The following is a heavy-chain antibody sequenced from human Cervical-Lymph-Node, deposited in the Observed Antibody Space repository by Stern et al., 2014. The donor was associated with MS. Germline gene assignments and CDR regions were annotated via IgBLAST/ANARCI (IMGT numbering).Heavy chain of an antibody. D-gene: IGHD1-26*01. V-gene: IGHV3-30*18. Sequence: DQLVESGGGVVQPGRSLRLSCAASGFTFSSYGMHWVRQAPGKGLEWVAVISYDGSNKYYADSVKGRFTISRDNSKNTLYLQMNSLRAEDTAVYYCAKDQSWELLVYYYGMDVWGQGTTVTVSS. J-gene: IGHJ6*02. CDR1: GFTFSSYG. CDR3: AKDQSWELLVYYYGMDV. CDR2: ISYDGSNK.